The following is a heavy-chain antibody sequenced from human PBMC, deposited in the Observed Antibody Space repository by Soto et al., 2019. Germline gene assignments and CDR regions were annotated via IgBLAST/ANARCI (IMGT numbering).Heavy chain of an antibody. J-gene: IGHJ4*02. CDR1: GFTFSNYR. Sequence: DVQLVDSGGGLVQPGGSLRLSCAASGFTFSNYRMNWVRQAPGKGLEWVSYIDNSGSPTYYADSVKGRFSNSRDNAKKSMYLQMNSLRDEDTAVYYCARESSTWSMGLDYWGQGTLVTVSS. D-gene: IGHD6-13*01. V-gene: IGHV3-48*02. CDR3: ARESSTWSMGLDY. CDR2: IDNSGSPT.